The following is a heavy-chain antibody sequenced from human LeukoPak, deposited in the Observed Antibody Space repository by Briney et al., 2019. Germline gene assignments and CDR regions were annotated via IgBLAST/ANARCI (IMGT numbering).Heavy chain of an antibody. CDR2: ISSSSSYI. CDR3: ARGSDYYDSSGYYPAY. V-gene: IGHV3-21*01. Sequence: PGGSLRLSCAASGFTFSSYSMNWVRQAPGKGLEWVSSISSSSSYIYYADSVKGRFTISRDNAKNSLYLQMNSLRAEDTAVYYCARGSDYYDSSGYYPAYWGQGTLVTVSS. J-gene: IGHJ4*02. CDR1: GFTFSSYS. D-gene: IGHD3-22*01.